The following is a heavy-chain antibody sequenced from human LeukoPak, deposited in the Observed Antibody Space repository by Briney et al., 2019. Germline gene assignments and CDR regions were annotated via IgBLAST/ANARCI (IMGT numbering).Heavy chain of an antibody. J-gene: IGHJ6*03. CDR1: GGSISSSSYY. CDR2: IYYSGST. D-gene: IGHD1-26*01. CDR3: ARDIVNYYYMDV. Sequence: PSETLSLTCTVSGGSISSSSYYWGWIRQPPGKGLEWIGSIYYSGSTYFNPSLKSRVTILVDTSKNQFSLKLYSVTAADTAVYYCARDIVNYYYMDVWGKGTTVTVSS. V-gene: IGHV4-39*07.